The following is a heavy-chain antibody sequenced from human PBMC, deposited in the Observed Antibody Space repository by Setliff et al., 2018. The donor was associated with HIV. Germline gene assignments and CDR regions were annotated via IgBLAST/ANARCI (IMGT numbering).Heavy chain of an antibody. D-gene: IGHD3-10*01. Sequence: VKVSCKASGGTLSSYAISWVRQAPGQELEWMGGIIPIFGAANYAQKFQGRVTITTDASTSAVYMELSSLRSEDTAVYYCTRQTYYYGSGSYFPPDYWGQGTLVTVSS. CDR1: GGTLSSYA. J-gene: IGHJ4*02. CDR3: TRQTYYYGSGSYFPPDY. CDR2: IIPIFGAA. V-gene: IGHV1-69*13.